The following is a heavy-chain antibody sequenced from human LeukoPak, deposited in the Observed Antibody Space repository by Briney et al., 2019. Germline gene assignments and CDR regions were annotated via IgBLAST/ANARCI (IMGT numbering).Heavy chain of an antibody. Sequence: SETLSLTCAVYGGSFSGYYWSWIRQPPGKGLEWIGEINHSGSTNYNPSLKSRVTISLDTSKNQFSLKLSSVTAADTAVYYCARGSNSSLSQDLRWFDPWGQGTLVSVSS. CDR1: GGSFSGYY. D-gene: IGHD6-6*01. CDR3: ARGSNSSLSQDLRWFDP. J-gene: IGHJ5*02. CDR2: INHSGST. V-gene: IGHV4-34*01.